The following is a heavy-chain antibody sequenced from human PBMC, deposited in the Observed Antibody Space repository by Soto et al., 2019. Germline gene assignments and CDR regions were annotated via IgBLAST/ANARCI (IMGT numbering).Heavy chain of an antibody. D-gene: IGHD2-15*01. J-gene: IGHJ4*02. CDR3: ARSPRRVDGKWYLDY. V-gene: IGHV4-4*02. CDR1: GDSFSSSNW. Sequence: QVQLQESGPGLVEPSGTLSLTCGVSGDSFSSSNWWTWVRQPPGKGLEWSGDILHTGHTDYSPSLRSRLTISIDSSKKEFSLTLTSVTATDTAIYYCARSPRRVDGKWYLDYWGQGVLVTVSS. CDR2: ILHTGHT.